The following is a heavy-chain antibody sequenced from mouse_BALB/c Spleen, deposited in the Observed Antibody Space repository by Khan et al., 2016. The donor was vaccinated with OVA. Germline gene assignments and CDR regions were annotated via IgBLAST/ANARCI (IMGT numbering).Heavy chain of an antibody. V-gene: IGHV3-8*02. D-gene: IGHD2-14*01. CDR3: ARSTYRYAFVY. J-gene: IGHJ3*01. Sequence: EVQLQESGPSLVKPSQTLSITCSVTGDSITTGYWNWIRKFPGNKLEYMGYIIYTGYTYYNPSLKSRISITRHTSNNQYSLQLNSVTDEDTSTYYCARSTYRYAFVYWGQGTLVTVSA. CDR1: GDSITTGY. CDR2: IIYTGYT.